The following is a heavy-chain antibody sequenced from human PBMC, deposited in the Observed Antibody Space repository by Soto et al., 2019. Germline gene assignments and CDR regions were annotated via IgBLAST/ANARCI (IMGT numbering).Heavy chain of an antibody. Sequence: SETLSLTCTVSGGSISSGGYYWSWIRQHPGKGLEWIGYIYYSGSTYYNPSLKSRVTISVDTSKNQFSLKLSSVTAEDTAVYFCARVPDLDYCSRTSCLYYFDYWGQGALVTVSS. CDR3: ARVPDLDYCSRTSCLYYFDY. CDR1: GGSISSGGYY. J-gene: IGHJ4*02. D-gene: IGHD2-2*01. CDR2: IYYSGST. V-gene: IGHV4-31*03.